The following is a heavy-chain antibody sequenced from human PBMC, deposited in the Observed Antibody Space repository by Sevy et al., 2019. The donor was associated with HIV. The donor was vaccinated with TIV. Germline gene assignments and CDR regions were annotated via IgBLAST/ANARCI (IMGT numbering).Heavy chain of an antibody. Sequence: GGSLRLSCAASGFTFSSYWMSWVHQAPGKGLEWVANIKQDGSEKYYVDSVKGRFTISRDNAKNSLYLQMNSLRAEDTAVYYCAREGIVVVPAAENNYYYYGMDVWGQGTTVTVSS. J-gene: IGHJ6*02. D-gene: IGHD2-2*01. CDR2: IKQDGSEK. CDR1: GFTFSSYW. CDR3: AREGIVVVPAAENNYYYYGMDV. V-gene: IGHV3-7*01.